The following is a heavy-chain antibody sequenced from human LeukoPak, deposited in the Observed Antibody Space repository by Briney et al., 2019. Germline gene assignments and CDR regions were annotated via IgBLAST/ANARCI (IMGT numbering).Heavy chain of an antibody. Sequence: GGSLRLSCAASGFTFSSYAMSWVRQAPGKGLEWVSAISGSGGSTYYADSVKGRFTISRDNSKNTLYLQMNSLRAEDTAVYYCARDLGHSTHDYYYGMDVWGQGTTVTVSS. V-gene: IGHV3-23*01. J-gene: IGHJ6*02. D-gene: IGHD1-26*01. CDR1: GFTFSSYA. CDR2: ISGSGGST. CDR3: ARDLGHSTHDYYYGMDV.